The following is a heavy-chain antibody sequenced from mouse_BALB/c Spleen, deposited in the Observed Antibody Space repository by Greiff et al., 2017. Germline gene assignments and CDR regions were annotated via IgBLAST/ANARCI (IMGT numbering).Heavy chain of an antibody. CDR2: IWTGGGT. J-gene: IGHJ2*01. CDR3: VRDGYDGFDY. Sequence: VQLVESGPGLVAPSQSLSITCTVSGFSLTSYDISWIRQPPGKGLEWLGVIWTGGGTNYNSAFMSRLSISKDNSKSQVFLKMNSLQTDDTAIYYCVRDGYDGFDYWGQGTTLTVSS. D-gene: IGHD2-3*01. V-gene: IGHV2-9-2*01. CDR1: GFSLTSYD.